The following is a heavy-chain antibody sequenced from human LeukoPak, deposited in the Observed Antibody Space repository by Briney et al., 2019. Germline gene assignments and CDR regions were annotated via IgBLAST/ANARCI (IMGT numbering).Heavy chain of an antibody. V-gene: IGHV3-21*01. CDR2: ISSSSSYI. Sequence: GGSLRLSCAASGFTFSSYSMNWVRQAPGKGLEWVSSISSSSSYIYYADSVKGRFTISRDNSKNTLYLQMNSLRAEDTAVYYCAKDSGIAAAGTRRGAFDIWGQGTMVTVSS. J-gene: IGHJ3*02. D-gene: IGHD6-13*01. CDR1: GFTFSSYS. CDR3: AKDSGIAAAGTRRGAFDI.